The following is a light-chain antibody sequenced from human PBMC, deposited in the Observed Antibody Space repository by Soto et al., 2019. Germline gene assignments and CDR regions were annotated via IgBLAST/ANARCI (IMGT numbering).Light chain of an antibody. J-gene: IGLJ1*01. CDR3: SSYRASSTTHYV. CDR2: DVS. V-gene: IGLV2-14*03. CDR1: SSDVGGYNY. Sequence: QSALTQPASVSGSPGQSITISCTGTSSDVGGYNYVSWYQQHPGKAPKLIIHDVSNRPSGVSDRFFGSKSGNTASLTISGLQAEDEADYYCSSYRASSTTHYVFGTGTKLTVL.